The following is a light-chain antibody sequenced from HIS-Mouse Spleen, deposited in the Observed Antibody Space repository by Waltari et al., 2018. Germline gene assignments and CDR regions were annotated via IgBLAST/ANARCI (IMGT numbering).Light chain of an antibody. CDR1: ALPKKY. J-gene: IGLJ2*01. Sequence: SYELTQPPSVSVSPGQTARITCSGDALPKKYAYWYQQKSGQAPVLGIYEDSKRPSGIPGRFAGSSSWTVATLTISGAQVEDEADYYCYSTDSSGNHRVFGGGTKLTVL. CDR3: YSTDSSGNHRV. V-gene: IGLV3-10*01. CDR2: EDS.